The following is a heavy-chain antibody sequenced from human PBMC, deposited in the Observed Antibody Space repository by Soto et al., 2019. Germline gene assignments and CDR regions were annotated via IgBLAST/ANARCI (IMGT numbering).Heavy chain of an antibody. CDR1: GGSFSGYY. CDR3: PRGYSYDYVWGSYRSRWFDP. CDR2: INHSGST. Sequence: QVQLQQWGAGLLKPSETLSLTCAVYGGSFSGYYWSWIRQPPGKGLEWIGEINHSGSTNYNPSLKGRGTISVGTSNNQFSLKLSSVTAADTVVYYCPRGYSYDYVWGSYRSRWFDPWGQGTLVPVFS. V-gene: IGHV4-34*01. D-gene: IGHD3-16*02. J-gene: IGHJ5*02.